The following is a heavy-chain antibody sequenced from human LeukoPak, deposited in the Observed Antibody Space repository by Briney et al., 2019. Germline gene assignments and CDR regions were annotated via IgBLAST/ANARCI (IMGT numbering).Heavy chain of an antibody. CDR1: GFTFSGYW. Sequence: GGSLRLSCAASGFTFSGYWMTWVRQAPGKGLEWVAFIRYDGSNKYYADSVKGRFTISRDNSKNTVSLQMSSLRAEDTALYYCAKGSGNGYGSGPFDYWGQGTLVTVSS. CDR3: AKGSGNGYGSGPFDY. J-gene: IGHJ4*02. V-gene: IGHV3-30*02. CDR2: IRYDGSNK. D-gene: IGHD3-10*01.